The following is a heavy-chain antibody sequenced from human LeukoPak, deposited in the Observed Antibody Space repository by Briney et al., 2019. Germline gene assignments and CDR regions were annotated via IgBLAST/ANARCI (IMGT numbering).Heavy chain of an antibody. D-gene: IGHD6-19*01. CDR1: GFTFSNAW. J-gene: IGHJ4*02. CDR2: IKSKTDGGTT. V-gene: IGHV3-15*01. CDR3: TTDPQWLGPYDY. Sequence: PGGSLRLSCAASGFTFSNAWMSWVRQAPGKGLEWVGRIKSKTDGGTTDYAAPVKGRFTISRDDSKNTLYLQMNSLKTEDTAVYYCTTDPQWLGPYDYWGQGTLVTVSS.